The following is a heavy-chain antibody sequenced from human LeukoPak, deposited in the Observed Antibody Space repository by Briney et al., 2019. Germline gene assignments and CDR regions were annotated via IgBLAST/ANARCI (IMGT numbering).Heavy chain of an antibody. Sequence: SETLSLTCAVYGGSFSGYYWSWIRQPPGKGLEWIGEINHSGSTNYNPSLKSRVTISVDTSKNQFSLKLSSVTAADTAVYYCASDRSVLWFGELYDYWGQGTLVTVSS. V-gene: IGHV4-34*01. J-gene: IGHJ4*02. CDR3: ASDRSVLWFGELYDY. CDR2: INHSGST. CDR1: GGSFSGYY. D-gene: IGHD3-10*01.